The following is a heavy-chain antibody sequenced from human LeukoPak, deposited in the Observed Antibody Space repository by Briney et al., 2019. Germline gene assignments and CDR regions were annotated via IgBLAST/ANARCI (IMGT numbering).Heavy chain of an antibody. CDR3: AKGAWRYCSGGSCYSNYFDY. J-gene: IGHJ4*02. CDR1: GFTFSSYA. CDR2: ISGSGGST. D-gene: IGHD2-15*01. Sequence: GGSLRLSCAASGFTFSSYAMCWVRQAPGKGLEWVSAISGSGGSTYYADSVKGRFTISRDNSKNTLYLQMNSLRAEDTAVYYCAKGAWRYCSGGSCYSNYFDYWGQGTLVTVSS. V-gene: IGHV3-23*01.